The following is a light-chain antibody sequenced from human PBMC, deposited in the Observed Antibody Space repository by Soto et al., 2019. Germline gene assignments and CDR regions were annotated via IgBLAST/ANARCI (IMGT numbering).Light chain of an antibody. CDR3: NSLRVNHLYV. J-gene: IGLJ1*01. CDR1: SSDVGRYNT. Sequence: QSVLTKPASVSGSPGQTITISCTGASSDVGRYNTVSWYQHHPGKAPKLIIYEVTHRPAGISDRFSASKSGNTASLTISGLQAEDEADYYCNSLRVNHLYVFGSGTKGTVL. CDR2: EVT. V-gene: IGLV2-14*01.